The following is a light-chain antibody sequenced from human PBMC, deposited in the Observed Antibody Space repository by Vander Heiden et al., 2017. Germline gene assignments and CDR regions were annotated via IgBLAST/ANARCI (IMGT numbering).Light chain of an antibody. CDR3: QQSHGTPVT. J-gene: IGKJ1*01. CDR2: GTS. V-gene: IGKV1-39*01. CDR1: QSISAH. Sequence: DIQMTQSPPSLSASVGDPVTITCRASQSISAHLNWYQQKPGKAPKLLIYGTSKLQSGVPSRFTGSGSGAEFTLTITSLQPEDFATYYCQQSHGTPVTFGQGTKVEIK.